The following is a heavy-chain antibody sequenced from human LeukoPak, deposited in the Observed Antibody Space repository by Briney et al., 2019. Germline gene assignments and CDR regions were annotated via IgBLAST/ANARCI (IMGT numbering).Heavy chain of an antibody. CDR1: GCTFSSYW. D-gene: IGHD6-13*01. Sequence: GGSLRLSCAASGCTFSSYWMSWVRQAPGKGLEWVANIKQDGGEKYYVDSVKGRFTISRDNAKDSLYLQMNSLRAEDTAVYYCARGSSWYYFDYWGQGTLVTVSS. CDR3: ARGSSWYYFDY. J-gene: IGHJ4*02. CDR2: IKQDGGEK. V-gene: IGHV3-7*04.